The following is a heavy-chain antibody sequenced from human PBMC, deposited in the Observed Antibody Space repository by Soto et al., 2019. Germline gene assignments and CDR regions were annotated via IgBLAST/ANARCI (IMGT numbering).Heavy chain of an antibody. CDR3: ARDFGISGGSFPDY. CDR1: GFTFSSYA. CDR2: ISYDGSNK. V-gene: IGHV3-30-3*01. J-gene: IGHJ4*02. D-gene: IGHD2-15*01. Sequence: QVQLVESGGGVVQPGRSLRLSCAASGFTFSSYAMHWVRQAPGKGLEWVAVISYDGSNKYYADSVKGRFTISRDNSKNTLDLQMNSRRDEDTAVYYGARDFGISGGSFPDYWGQGTLVTVSS.